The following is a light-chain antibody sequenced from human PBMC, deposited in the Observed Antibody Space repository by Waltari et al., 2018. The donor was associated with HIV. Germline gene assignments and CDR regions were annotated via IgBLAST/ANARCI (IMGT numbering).Light chain of an antibody. J-gene: IGLJ3*02. V-gene: IGLV1-51*02. CDR1: TSNLGDNF. CDR3: GTWDTSLSAVV. CDR2: EDD. Sequence: QSVLTQPPSVSAAPGQKVSISCSGSTSNLGDNFLSWFQQFPGTAPQLLIYEDDKRPSGIPDRVTGFKSGTSATLVITGLQTGDEAVYYCGTWDTSLSAVVFGGGTNLTVL.